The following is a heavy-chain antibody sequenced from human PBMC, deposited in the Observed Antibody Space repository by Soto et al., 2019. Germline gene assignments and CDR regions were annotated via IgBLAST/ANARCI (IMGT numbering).Heavy chain of an antibody. V-gene: IGHV4-59*08. Sequence: RQPPGKGLEWIGYIYYSGSTNYNPSLTSRVTISVDTSKNQFSLKLSSVTAAYTAVYYCARTLAHYYMDVWGKRTTVSVPS. CDR2: IYYSGST. CDR3: ARTLAHYYMDV. J-gene: IGHJ6*03. D-gene: IGHD3-3*02.